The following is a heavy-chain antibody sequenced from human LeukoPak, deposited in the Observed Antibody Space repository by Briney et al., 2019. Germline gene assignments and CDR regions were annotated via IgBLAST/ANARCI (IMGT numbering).Heavy chain of an antibody. Sequence: SETLSLTCTVSGGSISGYYWSWIRQPPGKGLEWIAYIYYSGSTNYNPSLKSRVTISVDTSKSQFSLNLSSVTAADTAVYYCARSSGSYYFGYFDYWGQGTLVTVSS. CDR2: IYYSGST. CDR3: ARSSGSYYFGYFDY. V-gene: IGHV4-59*01. J-gene: IGHJ4*02. CDR1: GGSISGYY. D-gene: IGHD3-10*01.